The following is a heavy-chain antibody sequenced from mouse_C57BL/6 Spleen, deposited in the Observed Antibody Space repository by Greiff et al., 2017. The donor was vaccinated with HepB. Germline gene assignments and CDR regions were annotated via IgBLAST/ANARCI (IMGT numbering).Heavy chain of an antibody. V-gene: IGHV1-85*01. D-gene: IGHD4-1*01. CDR3: ARWVNWDVGYFDV. CDR1: GYTFTSYD. J-gene: IGHJ1*03. CDR2: IYPRDGST. Sequence: VQLQQSGPELVKPGASVKLSCKASGYTFTSYDINWVKQRPGQGLEWIGWIYPRDGSTKYNEKFKGKATLTVDTSSSTAYMELHSLTSEDSAVYFCARWVNWDVGYFDVWGTGTTVTVSS.